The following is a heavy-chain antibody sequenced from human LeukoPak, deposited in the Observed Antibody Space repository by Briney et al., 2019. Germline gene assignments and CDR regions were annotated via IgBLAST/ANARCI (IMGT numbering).Heavy chain of an antibody. V-gene: IGHV3-7*05. D-gene: IGHD5-18*01. CDR3: ASASWIHLWSQNFDY. J-gene: IGHJ4*02. CDR1: GFTFSSYW. CDR2: INQDGSDT. Sequence: GGSRRLSCGVSGFTFSSYWMSWVRQAPGKGLEWVANINQDGSDTYYLDSARGRFTISRDNAKNSLYLQMNSLRAEDTAVYYCASASWIHLWSQNFDYWGQGTLVTVSS.